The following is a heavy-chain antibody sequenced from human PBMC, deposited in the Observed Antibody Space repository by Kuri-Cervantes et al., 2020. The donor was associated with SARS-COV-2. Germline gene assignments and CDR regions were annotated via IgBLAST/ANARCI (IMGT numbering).Heavy chain of an antibody. D-gene: IGHD2-15*01. CDR3: ARSPRLGYCSGGSCDWGSYYGMDV. Sequence: SETLSLTCTVSGGSISSYYWSWIRQPAGKGLEWIGRIYTSGSTNYNPSHKSRVTMSVDTSENQFSLKLSSVTAADTAVYYCARSPRLGYCSGGSCDWGSYYGMDVWGQGTTVTVSS. CDR1: GGSISSYY. CDR2: IYTSGST. J-gene: IGHJ6*02. V-gene: IGHV4-4*07.